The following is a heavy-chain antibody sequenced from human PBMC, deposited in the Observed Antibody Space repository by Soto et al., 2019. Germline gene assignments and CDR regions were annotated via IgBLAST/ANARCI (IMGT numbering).Heavy chain of an antibody. CDR2: STGSGGDT. J-gene: IGHJ4*02. CDR3: VKREPYA. D-gene: IGHD1-1*01. Sequence: EVQLLESGGGLVQRGGSLRLSCAASGLPFIRSAMNWVRQAPGRGLEWVSASTGSGGDTDYADSVKGRYTISRDNSKNKLYLQRNRLRAEDTSVYYCVKREPYAWGQGTLVTVSS. V-gene: IGHV3-23*01. CDR1: GLPFIRSA.